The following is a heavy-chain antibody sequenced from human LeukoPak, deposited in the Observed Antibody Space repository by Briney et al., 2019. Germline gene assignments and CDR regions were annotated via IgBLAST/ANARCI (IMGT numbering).Heavy chain of an antibody. CDR1: GFTFGDYA. CDR3: TSDWNFAY. V-gene: IGHV3-49*04. J-gene: IGHJ4*02. CDR2: IRSKAYGGTT. Sequence: PGGSLRLSCRDSGFTFGDYAMSRVRQAPGKGLEWVSFIRSKAYGGTTEYAASVKGRFTISRDDSKSIAYLQMNSLKTEDTAVYYCTSDWNFAYWGQGTLVTVSS. D-gene: IGHD3-3*01.